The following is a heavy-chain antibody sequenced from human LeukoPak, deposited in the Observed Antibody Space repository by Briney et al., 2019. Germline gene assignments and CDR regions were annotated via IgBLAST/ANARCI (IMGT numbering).Heavy chain of an antibody. J-gene: IGHJ4*02. CDR3: ARWHSSSSWAPYCDY. Sequence: ASGKLSCKASGYSFGIYGITSVRQAPGQGLEFMGWISAYNSNTNYAQKLQGRVIMTTDTSTNTAYMEVRSLRSDDTAVYYCARWHSSSSWAPYCDYWGQGTLVTVSS. D-gene: IGHD6-6*01. CDR1: GYSFGIYG. CDR2: ISAYNSNT. V-gene: IGHV1-18*01.